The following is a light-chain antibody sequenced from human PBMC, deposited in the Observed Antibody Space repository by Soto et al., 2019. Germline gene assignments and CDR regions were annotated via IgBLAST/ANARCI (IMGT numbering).Light chain of an antibody. J-gene: IGKJ2*01. CDR3: LQYGSSHPMYT. V-gene: IGKV3-20*01. CDR2: GAS. Sequence: EIVLTQSPGTLSLSPGERATLSCRASQSISTNYLAWYQKKPGQTPRLVIHGASSRATGIPDRFSGSGSGTDLTLTIARLEPEDFAVYYCLQYGSSHPMYTFGQGTKLEIK. CDR1: QSISTNY.